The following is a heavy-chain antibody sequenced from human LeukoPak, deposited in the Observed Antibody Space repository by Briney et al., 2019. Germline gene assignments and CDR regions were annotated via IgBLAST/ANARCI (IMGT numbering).Heavy chain of an antibody. V-gene: IGHV4-59*08. D-gene: IGHD2-15*01. Sequence: SSETLSLTCTVSGGSISTYYWSWIRQPPGKGLEWIGYIYYSGSTNSNPSLKSRVTISVDTSKNQFSLNLNSVTAADTAMYYCARQQCNGGSCYSRAIWFDPWGQGTLVTVSS. CDR2: IYYSGST. J-gene: IGHJ5*02. CDR3: ARQQCNGGSCYSRAIWFDP. CDR1: GGSISTYY.